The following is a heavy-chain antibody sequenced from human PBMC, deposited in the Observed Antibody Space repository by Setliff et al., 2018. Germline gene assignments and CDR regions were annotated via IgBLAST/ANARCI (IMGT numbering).Heavy chain of an antibody. CDR1: GGSLRNHK. J-gene: IGHJ6*03. Sequence: LSLTCDIYGGSLRNHKWSWIRQSPGKGLEWIGEISYLGSTNYNPSFKSRVVISTDTSNNRFSLLLRSVTAADTAVYYCARGQLVLRGTTLYYMDLWDKGASVTVSS. CDR2: ISYLGST. CDR3: ARGQLVLRGTTLYYMDL. D-gene: IGHD5-12*01. V-gene: IGHV4-34*01.